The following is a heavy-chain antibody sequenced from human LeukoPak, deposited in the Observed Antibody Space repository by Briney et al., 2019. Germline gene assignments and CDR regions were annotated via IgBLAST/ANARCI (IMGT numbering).Heavy chain of an antibody. Sequence: GGSLRLSCAASGFTFDDYGMSWVRQAPGKGLEWVSGINWNGGSTGYADSVKGRFTISRDNAKNSLYLQMNSLRGEDSAVYYCATHTGYFDYWGQGTLVTVSS. D-gene: IGHD4-17*01. J-gene: IGHJ4*02. V-gene: IGHV3-20*04. CDR1: GFTFDDYG. CDR2: INWNGGST. CDR3: ATHTGYFDY.